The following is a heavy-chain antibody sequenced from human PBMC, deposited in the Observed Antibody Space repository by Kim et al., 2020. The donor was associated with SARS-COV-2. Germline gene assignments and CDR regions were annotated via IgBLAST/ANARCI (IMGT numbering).Heavy chain of an antibody. V-gene: IGHV3-53*01. D-gene: IGHD2-21*01. Sequence: TFYADSVKGRFTISRDSSKNTLYLQMNSLRAEDTAVYYCTRGAYLYYFDYWGQGTLVTVSS. J-gene: IGHJ4*02. CDR3: TRGAYLYYFDY. CDR2: T.